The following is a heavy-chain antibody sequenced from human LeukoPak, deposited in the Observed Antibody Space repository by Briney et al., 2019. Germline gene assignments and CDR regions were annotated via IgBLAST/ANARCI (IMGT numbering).Heavy chain of an antibody. D-gene: IGHD1-26*01. CDR2: IYHSGTT. V-gene: IGHV4-59*01. CDR3: ARNIVGPRQVDY. Sequence: SETLSLTCTVSGGSISSYYWSWIRQPPGKGLEWIGYIYHSGTTNYNPSLKSRVTKSVDTSKSQFSLKLSSVTAADTAIYYCARNIVGPRQVDYWGQGTLVTVSS. J-gene: IGHJ4*02. CDR1: GGSISSYY.